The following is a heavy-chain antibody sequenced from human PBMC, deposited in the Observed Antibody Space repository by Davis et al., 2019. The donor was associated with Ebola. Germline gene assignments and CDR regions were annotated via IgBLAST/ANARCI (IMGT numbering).Heavy chain of an antibody. V-gene: IGHV3-23*01. CDR3: ARDEDHSGSKPTDY. D-gene: IGHD1-26*01. J-gene: IGHJ4*02. CDR2: MSDTGGRS. CDR1: GFTFSSYS. Sequence: PGGSLRLSCAASGFTFSSYSMNWVRQAPGKGLEWVSGMSDTGGRSYYADSVKGRVTISRDNSKNTLYLQMNSVRANDTAMYYCARDEDHSGSKPTDYWGQGTLVTVSS.